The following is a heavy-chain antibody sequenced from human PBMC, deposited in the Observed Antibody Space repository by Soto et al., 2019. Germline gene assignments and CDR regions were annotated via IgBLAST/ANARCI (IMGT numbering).Heavy chain of an antibody. CDR2: ITCATKTI. Sequence: EVQLVEPGGALVQRGGSLTLSCAASGFRFSIYSLNWVRQAPGKGMEWSAYITCATKTIKYAEYVKAGFTISRDNAKNSVYLQRDNLSDEDMSVYYCARSVEGHFDSWGQGTVVTVSS. CDR3: ARSVEGHFDS. V-gene: IGHV3-48*02. CDR1: GFRFSIYS. J-gene: IGHJ4*02. D-gene: IGHD6-19*01.